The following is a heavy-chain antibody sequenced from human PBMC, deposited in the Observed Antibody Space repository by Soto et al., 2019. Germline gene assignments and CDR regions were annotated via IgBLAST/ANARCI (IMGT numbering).Heavy chain of an antibody. D-gene: IGHD3-10*01. V-gene: IGHV4-59*08. J-gene: IGHJ3*02. CDR1: GGSISSYY. CDR3: ARRYGSCFDI. CDR2: IYYSGST. Sequence: QVQLQESGPGLVKPSETLSLTCTVSGGSISSYYWSWIRQPPGKGLEWIGYIYYSGSTNYNPSLKSRVTISVNTSNNRFSLKLSSVTAADTAVYYCARRYGSCFDIWGQGTRFTVSS.